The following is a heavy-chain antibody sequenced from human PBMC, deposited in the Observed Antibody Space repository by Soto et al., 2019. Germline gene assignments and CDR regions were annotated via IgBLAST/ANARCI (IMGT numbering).Heavy chain of an antibody. CDR1: GYTFSSYA. CDR3: ARAARRLDAFDI. CDR2: IIPIFGTA. Sequence: SVKVSCKASGYTFSSYAISWVRQAPGQGLEWMGGIIPIFGTANYAQKFQGRVTITADESTSTAYMELSSLRSEDTAVYYCARAARRLDAFDIWGQGTMVTVSS. V-gene: IGHV1-69*13. J-gene: IGHJ3*02.